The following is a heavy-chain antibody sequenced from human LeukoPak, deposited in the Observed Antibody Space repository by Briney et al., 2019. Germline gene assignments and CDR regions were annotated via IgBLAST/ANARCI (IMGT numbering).Heavy chain of an antibody. CDR1: GYTFTSYA. CDR3: ARLIVGATPRAAFDV. J-gene: IGHJ3*01. Sequence: VASVKVSCKASGYTFTSYAMNWVRQAPGQGLEWMGWINPKSGGTNYAQKFQGSVAMTRDTSISTAYIELSRLKSDDTAVYYCARLIVGATPRAAFDVWGQGTMVTVSS. CDR2: INPKSGGT. D-gene: IGHD1-26*01. V-gene: IGHV1-2*02.